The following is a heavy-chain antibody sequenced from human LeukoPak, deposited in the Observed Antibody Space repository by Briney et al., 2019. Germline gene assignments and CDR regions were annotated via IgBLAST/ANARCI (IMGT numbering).Heavy chain of an antibody. CDR3: ATRISSNYPPNAFDI. Sequence: SETLSLTCTVSGGSISSSSYYWGWIRQPPGKGLEWIGYIYYSGSTNYNPSLYSRVTISVDTSKNQFSLKLSSVTAADTAVYYCATRISSNYPPNAFDIWGQGTMVTVSS. V-gene: IGHV4-61*05. CDR2: IYYSGST. J-gene: IGHJ3*02. CDR1: GGSISSSSYY. D-gene: IGHD2-2*01.